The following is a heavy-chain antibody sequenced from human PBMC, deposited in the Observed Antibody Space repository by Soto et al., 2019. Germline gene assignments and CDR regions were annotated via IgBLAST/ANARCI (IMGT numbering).Heavy chain of an antibody. J-gene: IGHJ4*02. V-gene: IGHV1-2*02. Sequence: VASVKVSCKASGYTFTGYYMHWVRQAPGQGLEWMGWINPNSGGTNYAQKFQGRVTMTRDTSISTAYMELSRLRSDDTAVYYCARVPGSYGYLDYWGQGTLVTVSS. D-gene: IGHD5-18*01. CDR1: GYTFTGYY. CDR2: INPNSGGT. CDR3: ARVPGSYGYLDY.